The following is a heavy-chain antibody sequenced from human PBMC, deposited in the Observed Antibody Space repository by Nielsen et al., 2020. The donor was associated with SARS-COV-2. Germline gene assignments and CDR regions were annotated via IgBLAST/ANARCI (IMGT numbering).Heavy chain of an antibody. J-gene: IGHJ3*02. V-gene: IGHV4-59*01. D-gene: IGHD3-22*01. Sequence: SETLSLTCIVSGGSISSYYWSWIRQPPGKGLEWIGYIYYSGSTNYNPSLKSRVTISVDTSKNQFSLKLSSVTAADTAVYYCAGRDYYDSSGYYDAFDIWGQGTMVTVSS. CDR2: IYYSGST. CDR1: GGSISSYY. CDR3: AGRDYYDSSGYYDAFDI.